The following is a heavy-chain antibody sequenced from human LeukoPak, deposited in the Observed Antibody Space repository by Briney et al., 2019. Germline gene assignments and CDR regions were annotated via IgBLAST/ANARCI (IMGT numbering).Heavy chain of an antibody. V-gene: IGHV1-2*06. J-gene: IGHJ4*02. CDR2: INPNGGGT. CDR3: ARDLFNYYGSATLDY. D-gene: IGHD3-10*01. Sequence: ASVKVSCKASGYTFTGYYMHWVRQAPGQGLEWMGRINPNGGGTNYAQKFQGRVTMTRDTSISTAYMELSRLRSDDTAVYYCARDLFNYYGSATLDYWGQGTLVTVSS. CDR1: GYTFTGYY.